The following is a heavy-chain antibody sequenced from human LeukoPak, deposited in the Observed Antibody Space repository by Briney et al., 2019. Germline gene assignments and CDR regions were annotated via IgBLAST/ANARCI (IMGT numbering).Heavy chain of an antibody. CDR1: GFTFSDYY. J-gene: IGHJ6*03. V-gene: IGHV3-11*04. D-gene: IGHD5-18*01. Sequence: GGSLRLSCAASGFTFSDYYMSWIRQAPGKGLEWVSYISSSGSTIYYADSVKGRFTISRDNAKNSLYLQMNSLRAEDTAVYYCARVGDTARVTNYYYYYMDVWGKGTTVTVSS. CDR3: ARVGDTARVTNYYYYYMDV. CDR2: ISSSGSTI.